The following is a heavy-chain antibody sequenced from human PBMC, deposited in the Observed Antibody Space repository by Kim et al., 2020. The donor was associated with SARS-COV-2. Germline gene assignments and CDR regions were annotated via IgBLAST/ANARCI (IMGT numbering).Heavy chain of an antibody. CDR3: AKDPGGSGWPVFDY. CDR1: GFTLTNNA. D-gene: IGHD6-19*01. Sequence: GGSLRLSCAASGFTLTNNAMSWVRQPLGRGLEWVSTIRAGAGTTYYADSVNGRFTISRDSSTHTLYLQLDSLRADDTAIYYCAKDPGGSGWPVFDYCGQG. CDR2: IRAGAGTT. V-gene: IGHV3-23*01. J-gene: IGHJ4*02.